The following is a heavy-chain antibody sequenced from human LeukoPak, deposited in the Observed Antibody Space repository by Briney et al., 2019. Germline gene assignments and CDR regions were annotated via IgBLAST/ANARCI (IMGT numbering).Heavy chain of an antibody. D-gene: IGHD6-19*01. J-gene: IGHJ6*03. CDR2: IYYSGST. Sequence: SETLSLTCTVSGGSISSSSYYWGWIRQPPVKGLEWIGSIYYSGSTYYNPSLKSRVTISVDTSKNQFSLKLSSVTAADTAVYYCARQRRSGGWQPPPDHYYYYYMDVWGKGTTVTISS. V-gene: IGHV4-39*01. CDR3: ARQRRSGGWQPPPDHYYYYYMDV. CDR1: GGSISSSSYY.